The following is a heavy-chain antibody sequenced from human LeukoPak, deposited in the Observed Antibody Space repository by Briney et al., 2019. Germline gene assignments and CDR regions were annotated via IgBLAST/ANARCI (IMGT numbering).Heavy chain of an antibody. CDR1: GFTFSSYA. D-gene: IGHD1-26*01. CDR2: ISYDGSNK. J-gene: IGHJ4*02. CDR3: ARDIGPSGSYYDY. Sequence: GGSLRLSCAASGFTFSSYAMHRVRQAPGKGLEWVAVISYDGSNKYYADSVKGRFTISRDNSKNTLYLQMNSLRAEDTAVYYCARDIGPSGSYYDYWGQGTLVTVSS. V-gene: IGHV3-30-3*01.